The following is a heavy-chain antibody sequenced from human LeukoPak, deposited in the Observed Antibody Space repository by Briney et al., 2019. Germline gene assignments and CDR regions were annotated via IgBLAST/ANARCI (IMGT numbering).Heavy chain of an antibody. D-gene: IGHD3-16*01. CDR2: ISGYNGNT. V-gene: IGHV1-18*01. CDR3: ARTSHESVLYWSDP. CDR1: GYTFTTYG. J-gene: IGHJ5*02. Sequence: ASVKVSCEASGYTFTTYGIGWVRQAPGQGLEWMGWISGYNGNTNYAQKFQGRVTMTTDTSTSTAYMELRSLRSDDTDVYYCARTSHESVLYWSDPWGQGTLVNVSS.